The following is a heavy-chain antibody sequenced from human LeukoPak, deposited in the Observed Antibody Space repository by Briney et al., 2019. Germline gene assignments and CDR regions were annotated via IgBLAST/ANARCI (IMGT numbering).Heavy chain of an antibody. V-gene: IGHV3-49*04. CDR1: GFTFGDYA. CDR2: IRSKAYGGTT. D-gene: IGHD3-10*01. CDR3: ARTGSWDAFDI. Sequence: GGSLRLSCTASGFTFGDYAMSWVRQAPGKGLEWVGFIRSKAYGGTTEYAASVKGRFTISRDDSKSIAYLQMNSLKTEDTAVYYCARTGSWDAFDIWGQGTMVTVSS. J-gene: IGHJ3*02.